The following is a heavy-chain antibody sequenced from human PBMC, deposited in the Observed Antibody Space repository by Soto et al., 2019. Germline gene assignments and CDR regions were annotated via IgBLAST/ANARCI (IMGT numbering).Heavy chain of an antibody. CDR3: ARSDYYDSSGYSPFDY. D-gene: IGHD3-22*01. J-gene: IGHJ4*02. V-gene: IGHV1-18*04. Sequence: GASVKVSCKASGYTFTSYGISWVRQAPGQGPEWMGWISAYNGNTNYAQKLQGRVTMTTDTSTSTAYMELRSLRSDDTAVYYCARSDYYDSSGYSPFDYWGQGTLVTVSS. CDR2: ISAYNGNT. CDR1: GYTFTSYG.